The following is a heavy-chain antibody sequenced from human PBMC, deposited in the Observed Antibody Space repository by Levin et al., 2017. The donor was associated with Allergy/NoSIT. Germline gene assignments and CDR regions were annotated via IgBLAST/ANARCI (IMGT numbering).Heavy chain of an antibody. V-gene: IGHV3-23*01. CDR2: IDNSGRNT. J-gene: IGHJ4*02. CDR3: ATLTLSGGSGY. Sequence: GGSLRLSCAVSGFTFSTYAMTWVRQAPGKGLQWVSSIDNSGRNTFYADSVRGRFTISRDNSKKTLFLQMNTLRADDTAIYYCATLTLSGGSGYWGQGTLVTVSS. CDR1: GFTFSTYA. D-gene: IGHD3-10*01.